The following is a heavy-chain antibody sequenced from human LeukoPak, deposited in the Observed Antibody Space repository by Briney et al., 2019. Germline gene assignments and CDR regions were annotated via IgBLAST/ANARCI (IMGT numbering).Heavy chain of an antibody. D-gene: IGHD1-7*01. J-gene: IGHJ3*02. CDR2: ISSSGSTI. CDR1: GFTFSDYY. V-gene: IGHV3-11*04. CDR3: ARDRQSGELELRAFDI. Sequence: GGSLRLSCAASGFTFSDYYMSWIRQAPGKGLEWVSYISSSGSTIYYADSVKGRFTISRDNAKNSLYLQMNSLRAEDTAVYYCARDRQSGELELRAFDIWGQGTMVTVSS.